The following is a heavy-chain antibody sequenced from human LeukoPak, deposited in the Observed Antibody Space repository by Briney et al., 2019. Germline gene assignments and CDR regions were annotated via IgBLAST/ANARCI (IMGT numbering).Heavy chain of an antibody. CDR2: INWNGGST. V-gene: IGHV3-20*01. J-gene: IGHJ5*02. Sequence: GGSLRLSCAASGFTFDDYGMSWVRQAPGKGLERVSGINWNGGSTGYADSVKGRFTISRDNAKNSLYLQMNSLRAEDTALYHCARDFGSSSWYPGGSWFDPWGQGTLVTVSS. CDR3: ARDFGSSSWYPGGSWFDP. D-gene: IGHD6-13*01. CDR1: GFTFDDYG.